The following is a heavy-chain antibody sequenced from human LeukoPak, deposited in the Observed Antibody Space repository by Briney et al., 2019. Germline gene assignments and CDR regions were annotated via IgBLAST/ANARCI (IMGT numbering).Heavy chain of an antibody. CDR2: ISGSGGGT. Sequence: GGSLRLSCGASGFTFSTYGMNWVRQAPGKGLEWVSAISGSGGGTFYTHSVKGRFTISRDNSKNTLFLQMNGLRAEDTATYYWGRSRSPGYSMGYAPAYGGKGTLVFVS. D-gene: IGHD5-18*01. CDR1: GFTFSTYG. J-gene: IGHJ1*01. V-gene: IGHV3-23*01. CDR3: GRSRSPGYSMGYAPAY.